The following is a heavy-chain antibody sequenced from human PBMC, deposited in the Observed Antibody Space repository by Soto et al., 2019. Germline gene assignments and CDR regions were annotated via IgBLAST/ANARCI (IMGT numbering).Heavy chain of an antibody. J-gene: IGHJ4*02. CDR1: GGTFSSYA. D-gene: IGHD5-12*01. CDR3: ARDRRRYRGGYESFDY. CDR2: IIPIFGTA. V-gene: IGHV1-69*01. Sequence: QVPLVQSGAEVKNPGSSVKVSCKASGGTFSSYAISWVRQAPGHGLEWMGGIIPIFGTANYAQKFQARVTITEDESTSTAYMELSSLRSEDTAVYYCARDRRRYRGGYESFDYWGQGTMVTFSS.